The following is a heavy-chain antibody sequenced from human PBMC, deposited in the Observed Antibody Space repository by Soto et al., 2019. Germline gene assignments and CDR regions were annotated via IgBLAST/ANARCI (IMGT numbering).Heavy chain of an antibody. V-gene: IGHV3-11*01. D-gene: IGHD2-2*01. CDR1: GFTFSGWY. CDR2: ISGSGDDI. CDR3: ARDDSNGGYAS. J-gene: IGHJ5*02. Sequence: QVQLAESGGNLVEPGGSLRLSCVGSGFTFSGWYMNWIRQAPGKGLEWISHISGSGDDIKYADSVKGRFTISRDNAKNSLFLQMNDLRADDTAVYYCARDDSNGGYASWGQGTLASVSS.